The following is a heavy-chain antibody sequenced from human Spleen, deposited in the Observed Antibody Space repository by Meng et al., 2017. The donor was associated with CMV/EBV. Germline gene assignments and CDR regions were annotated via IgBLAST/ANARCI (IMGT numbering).Heavy chain of an antibody. V-gene: IGHV3-30-3*01. J-gene: IGHJ4*02. CDR1: GFTFSSYA. CDR3: ARVAIVVVTAIPPYFGY. D-gene: IGHD2-21*02. Sequence: QVQLVESGGGVVQPGRSLRLSCAASGFTFSSYAMHWVRQAPGKGLEWVAVISYDGSNKYYADSVKGRFTISRDNSKNTLYLQMNSLRAEDTAVYYCARVAIVVVTAIPPYFGYWGQGTLVTVSS. CDR2: ISYDGSNK.